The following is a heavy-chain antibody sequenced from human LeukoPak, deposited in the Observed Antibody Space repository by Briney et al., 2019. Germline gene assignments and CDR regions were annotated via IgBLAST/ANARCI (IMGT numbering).Heavy chain of an antibody. Sequence: GGSLTLSCAASGFTFSSYAMHWVRQAPGKGLEWVAVISYDGSNKYYADSVKGRFTISRDNSKNTLYLQMNSLRAEDTAVYYCARSEDYYDSSGSPGYWGQGTLVTVSS. CDR3: ARSEDYYDSSGSPGY. CDR2: ISYDGSNK. J-gene: IGHJ4*02. CDR1: GFTFSSYA. D-gene: IGHD3-22*01. V-gene: IGHV3-30-3*01.